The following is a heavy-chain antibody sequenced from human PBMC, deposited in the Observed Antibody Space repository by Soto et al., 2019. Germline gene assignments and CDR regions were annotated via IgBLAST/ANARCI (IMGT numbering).Heavy chain of an antibody. J-gene: IGHJ1*01. CDR1: GFVFSAHG. V-gene: IGHV3-23*01. CDR3: ARDFSMVIVAPGY. Sequence: GSLRLSCAASGFVFSAHGMNWVRQAPGKGLAWVSSINPSGESTYYAESVKGRFTISRDNSKNTVYLQINALRAEDTAVYYCARDFSMVIVAPGYWGQGTLVTVSS. CDR2: INPSGEST. D-gene: IGHD5-12*01.